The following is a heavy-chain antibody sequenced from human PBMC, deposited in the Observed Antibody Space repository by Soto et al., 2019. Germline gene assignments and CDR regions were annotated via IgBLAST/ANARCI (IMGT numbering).Heavy chain of an antibody. V-gene: IGHV1-8*01. CDR1: GYTFTSYD. Sequence: ASVKVSCKASGYTFTSYDIYWARQATGQGLEWMGWRNPNTGNSAYAQKFQGRVTVTSDTSINTVHMELSSLRSEDTAVYYCARRAETNGWNGFGADKYYFDFWGQGTLVTVSS. CDR2: RNPNTGNS. J-gene: IGHJ4*02. CDR3: ARRAETNGWNGFGADKYYFDF. D-gene: IGHD1-1*01.